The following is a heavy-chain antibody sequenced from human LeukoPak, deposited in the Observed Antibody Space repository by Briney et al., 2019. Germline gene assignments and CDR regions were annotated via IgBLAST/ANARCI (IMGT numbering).Heavy chain of an antibody. CDR2: ITGTGGRT. Sequence: GGSLRLSCTASGFTFSDFAMNWVRQAPGKGLEWVSAITGTGGRTYYADSVEGRFTISRDDSRNTLYLQMNSLRAEDTATYYCAKDCGVYRTFDSWGQGTLVTVSS. V-gene: IGHV3-23*01. CDR1: GFTFSDFA. CDR3: AKDCGVYRTFDS. J-gene: IGHJ4*02. D-gene: IGHD3-16*02.